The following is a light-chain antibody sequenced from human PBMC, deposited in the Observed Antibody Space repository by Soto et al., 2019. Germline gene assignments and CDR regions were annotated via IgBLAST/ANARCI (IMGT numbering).Light chain of an antibody. CDR2: GNN. Sequence: QSVLTQPPSVSGAPGQRVTISCTGSSSNIGAGYDVHWYKQLPGTAPKLLIYGNNNRPLGVPDRFSGFKSGTSASLAITGLQAEDEADYYCQSYDSSLSGVVFGGGTKLTVL. V-gene: IGLV1-40*01. CDR1: SSNIGAGYD. CDR3: QSYDSSLSGVV. J-gene: IGLJ2*01.